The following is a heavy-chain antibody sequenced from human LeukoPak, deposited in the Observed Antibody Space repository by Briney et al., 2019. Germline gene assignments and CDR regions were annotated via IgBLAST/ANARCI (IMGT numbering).Heavy chain of an antibody. CDR2: IYYSGST. V-gene: IGHV4-30-4*08. CDR3: ASEGDCSGGSCHSFDY. Sequence: PSETLSLTCTVSGGSISRGDYYWSWIRQPPGKGLEWIGYIYYSGSTYYNPSLKSRVTISVDTSKNQFSLKLSSVTAADTAVYYCASEGDCSGGSCHSFDYWGQGTLVTVSS. CDR1: GGSISRGDYY. D-gene: IGHD2-15*01. J-gene: IGHJ4*02.